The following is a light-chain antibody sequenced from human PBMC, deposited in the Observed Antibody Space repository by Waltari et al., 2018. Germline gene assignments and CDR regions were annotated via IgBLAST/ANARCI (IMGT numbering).Light chain of an antibody. CDR2: DVT. CDR1: VTDVGGHVY. Sequence: HSALTQPRSVSGSPGQSVSVSCPGPVTDVGGHVYVSCDQQHPGKAPKLIIYDVTKRPSGVPHRFSGSKSGDTASLTISGLQAEDEGDYYCCSRGGSSSFFVFGTGTTVTV. J-gene: IGLJ1*01. CDR3: CSRGGSSSFFV. V-gene: IGLV2-11*01.